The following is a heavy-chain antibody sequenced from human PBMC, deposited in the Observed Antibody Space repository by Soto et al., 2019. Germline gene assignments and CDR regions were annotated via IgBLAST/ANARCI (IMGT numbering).Heavy chain of an antibody. CDR3: ARCRSGPNEKYNAYYFYGFHV. D-gene: IGHD1-1*01. CDR1: GFSFTSHW. V-gene: IGHV5-10-1*01. CDR2: INPSDSYT. J-gene: IGHJ6*04. Sequence: PWESLKISCQGSGFSFTSHWITWVRQTPGKGLEWLGRINPSDSYTNYRPSFEGRVTISADSSNSTASLQWNSLEASDNATYYCARCRSGPNEKYNAYYFYGFHVWGEGAPVTVSS.